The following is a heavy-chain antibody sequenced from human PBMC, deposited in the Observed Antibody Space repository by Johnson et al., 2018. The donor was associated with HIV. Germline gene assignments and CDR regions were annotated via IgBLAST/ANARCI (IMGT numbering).Heavy chain of an antibody. CDR3: ARDGQDRDDAFDI. CDR1: GFPFSNAW. D-gene: IGHD3-22*01. J-gene: IGHJ3*02. Sequence: VQLVESGGGLVKPGGSLRLSCRASGFPFSNAWMNWVRQAPGKGLEWVSAISGTGGTTYYADSVRGRFSISRDKSKNTLYLQMNSLRAEDTAVYYCARDGQDRDDAFDIWGQGTMVTVSS. CDR2: ISGTGGTT. V-gene: IGHV3-23*04.